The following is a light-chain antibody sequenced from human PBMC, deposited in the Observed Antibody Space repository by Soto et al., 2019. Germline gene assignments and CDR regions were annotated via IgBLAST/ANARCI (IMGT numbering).Light chain of an antibody. Sequence: EIVLTQSPGTLSLSPGERATLSCRARQSVSSSYLAWYQQKPGQAPRLLIYGASSRASGIPDRFSGSGSGTDFTLTISRLEPVDLSVYYCQQYGSSPLYPFGQGTELEI. CDR1: QSVSSSY. V-gene: IGKV3-20*01. J-gene: IGKJ2*01. CDR3: QQYGSSPLYP. CDR2: GAS.